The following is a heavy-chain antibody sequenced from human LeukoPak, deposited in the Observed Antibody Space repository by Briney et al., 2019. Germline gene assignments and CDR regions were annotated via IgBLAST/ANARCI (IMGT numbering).Heavy chain of an antibody. Sequence: GGSLRLSCAASGFTFSSYAMSWVRQAPGKGLEWVSAISGSGGSTYYADSVKGRFTISRDNSKNTLYLQMNSLRAEDTAVYYCAKGAKVAARLYNWFDPWGQGTLVTVSS. V-gene: IGHV3-23*01. CDR1: GFTFSSYA. D-gene: IGHD6-6*01. J-gene: IGHJ5*02. CDR3: AKGAKVAARLYNWFDP. CDR2: ISGSGGST.